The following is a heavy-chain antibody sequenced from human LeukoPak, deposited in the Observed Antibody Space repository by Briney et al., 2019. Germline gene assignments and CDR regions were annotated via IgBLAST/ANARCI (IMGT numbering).Heavy chain of an antibody. V-gene: IGHV3-30*04. Sequence: GGSLRLSCAASGFTFSDYALHWVRQAPGKGLEWVAVVSYDGSNIYYADSVKGRFTISRDNSKNTLYLQMNSLRAEDTAVYYCARDPRAYCSRTSCYAFDYWGQGTLVTVSS. CDR2: VSYDGSNI. D-gene: IGHD2-2*01. CDR3: ARDPRAYCSRTSCYAFDY. J-gene: IGHJ4*02. CDR1: GFTFSDYA.